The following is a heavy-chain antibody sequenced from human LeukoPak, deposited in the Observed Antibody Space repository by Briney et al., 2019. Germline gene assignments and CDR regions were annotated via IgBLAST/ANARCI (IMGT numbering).Heavy chain of an antibody. Sequence: GSLRLSCAASEFTSSAFWMTWVRRPPGKGLEWVANINKDGTEKEYVDSVKGRFSIFRDNAKNSVFLQMNSLRAEDTAVYYCAIFAGAVPGNLLLWGKGTTVIVSA. J-gene: IGHJ6*04. V-gene: IGHV3-7*01. CDR1: EFTSSAFW. D-gene: IGHD2-8*02. CDR2: INKDGTEK. CDR3: AIFAGAVPGNLLL.